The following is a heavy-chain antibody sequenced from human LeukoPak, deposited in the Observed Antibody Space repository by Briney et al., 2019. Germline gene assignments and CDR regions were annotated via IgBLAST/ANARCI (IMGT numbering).Heavy chain of an antibody. CDR2: IKQDGSEK. CDR3: ARDPYNTGGYAAFDI. Sequence: AGGSLRLSCAASGFTFSSNWMTWVRQAPGKGLEWVANIKQDGSEKQYVDSVKGRFTISRDNDKNSLYLQMNSLRVEDTAVYYCARDPYNTGGYAAFDIWGQGTMVTVSS. CDR1: GFTFSSNW. J-gene: IGHJ3*02. V-gene: IGHV3-7*01. D-gene: IGHD3-22*01.